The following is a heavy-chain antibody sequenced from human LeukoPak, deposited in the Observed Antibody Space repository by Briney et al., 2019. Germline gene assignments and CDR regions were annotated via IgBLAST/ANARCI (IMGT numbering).Heavy chain of an antibody. CDR3: ARDTQWLPDDY. J-gene: IGHJ4*02. CDR2: IIPILGIA. V-gene: IGHV1-69*04. Sequence: SVKVSCKASGGTFSSYSISWVRQAPGQGLEWMGRIIPILGIANYAQKFQGRVTITADKSTSTAYMELSSLRSEDTAVYYCARDTQWLPDDYWGQGTLVTVSS. D-gene: IGHD6-19*01. CDR1: GGTFSSYS.